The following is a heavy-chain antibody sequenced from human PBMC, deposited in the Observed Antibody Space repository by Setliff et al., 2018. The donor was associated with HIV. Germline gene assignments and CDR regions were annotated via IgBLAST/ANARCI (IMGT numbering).Heavy chain of an antibody. CDR2: ISWSGSGI. V-gene: IGHV3-20*04. CDR1: GFKFDDYG. CDR3: AKDPRAAVATICDY. Sequence: PGGSLRLSCAASGFKFDDYGMSWVRQGPGKGLEWVAGISWSGSGIGYADSVKGRFTISRDNSKNTLYLQMNSLRAEDTAVYYCAKDPRAAVATICDYWGQGTLVTVSS. J-gene: IGHJ4*02. D-gene: IGHD5-12*01.